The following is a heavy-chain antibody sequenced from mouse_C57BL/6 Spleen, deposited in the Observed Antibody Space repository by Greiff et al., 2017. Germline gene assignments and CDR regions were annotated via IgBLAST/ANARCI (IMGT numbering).Heavy chain of an antibody. CDR1: GYTFTSYW. CDR3: ARYYSNYYAMDY. J-gene: IGHJ4*01. V-gene: IGHV1-52*01. Sequence: VQLKQPGAELVRPGSSVKLSCKASGYTFTSYWMHWVKQRPIQGLEWIGNIDPSDSETHYNQKFKDKATLTVDKSSSTAYMQLSSLTSEDSAVYYCARYYSNYYAMDYWGQGTSVTVSS. D-gene: IGHD2-5*01. CDR2: IDPSDSET.